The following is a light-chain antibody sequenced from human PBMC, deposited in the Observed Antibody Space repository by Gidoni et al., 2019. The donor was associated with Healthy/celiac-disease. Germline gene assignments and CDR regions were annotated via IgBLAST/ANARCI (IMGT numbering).Light chain of an antibody. J-gene: IGKJ4*01. CDR2: GAS. CDR3: QQDGSTGAT. Sequence: EIVLTQSPGTLSLSPGERATLSCRASQSVSSSYLAWYQQKPGQAPRLLIYGASSRATGIPDRFSGSGSGTDFTLTISRLEPEDFAVYYCQQDGSTGATFGGGTKVEIK. V-gene: IGKV3-20*01. CDR1: QSVSSSY.